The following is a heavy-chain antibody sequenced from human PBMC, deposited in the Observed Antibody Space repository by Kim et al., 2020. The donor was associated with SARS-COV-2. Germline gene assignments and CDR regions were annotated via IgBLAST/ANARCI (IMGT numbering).Heavy chain of an antibody. D-gene: IGHD3-10*01. J-gene: IGHJ4*02. CDR3: AKMRFEVRGVIR. Sequence: YSANSGKGRFTLSRDNTKNTLYLHMNSLGAEDTAVYYCAKMRFEVRGVIRWGQGTLVTVSS. V-gene: IGHV3-23*01.